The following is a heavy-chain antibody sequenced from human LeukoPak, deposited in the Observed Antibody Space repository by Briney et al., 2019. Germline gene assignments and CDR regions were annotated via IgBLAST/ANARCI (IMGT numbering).Heavy chain of an antibody. CDR3: AGVAYGDWYFDL. D-gene: IGHD4-17*01. J-gene: IGHJ3*01. CDR1: GYSFDRYG. Sequence: GASVKVSCKASGYSFDRYGVSWVRQAPGQGLEWMGGIIPIFGTANYAQKFQGRVTITTDESTSTAYMELSSLRSEDTAVYYCAGVAYGDWYFDLWGQGTMITVSS. V-gene: IGHV1-69*05. CDR2: IIPIFGTA.